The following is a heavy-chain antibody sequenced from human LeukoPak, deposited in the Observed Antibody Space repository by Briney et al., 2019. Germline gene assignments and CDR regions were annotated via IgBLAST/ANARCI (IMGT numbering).Heavy chain of an antibody. J-gene: IGHJ3*02. V-gene: IGHV5-10-1*01. Sequence: GESLKISCKGSGYSFTSYWISWVRQMPGKGLEWMGRIDPSDSYTNYSPSFRGHVTISADKSISTAYLQWSSLKASDTAMYYCARGSPSSSWYAAFDIWGQGTMVTVSS. D-gene: IGHD6-13*01. CDR1: GYSFTSYW. CDR2: IDPSDSYT. CDR3: ARGSPSSSWYAAFDI.